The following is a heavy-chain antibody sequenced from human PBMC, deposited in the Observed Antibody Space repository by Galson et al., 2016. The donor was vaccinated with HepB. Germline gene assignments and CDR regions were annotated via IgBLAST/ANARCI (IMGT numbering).Heavy chain of an antibody. CDR3: AIRLYSSGSFDY. V-gene: IGHV5-10-1*01. CDR2: IDPSDSYT. CDR1: GYNFIPYW. J-gene: IGHJ4*02. Sequence: QSGAEVKKPGESLRISCMGSGYNFIPYWISWVRQMPGKGLEWMGSIDPSDSYTNYSPSFQGHVTISTDRSISTAYLQWSSLKAPDTAIYYCAIRLYSSGSFDYWGQGTLVTVSS. D-gene: IGHD6-19*01.